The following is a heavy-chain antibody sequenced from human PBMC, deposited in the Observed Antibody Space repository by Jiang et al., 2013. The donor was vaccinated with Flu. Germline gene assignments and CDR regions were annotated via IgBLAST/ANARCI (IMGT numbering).Heavy chain of an antibody. CDR3: ARDLGKGVVVTAIEVWVNAFDI. CDR1: GYTFTSYY. D-gene: IGHD2-21*02. Sequence: SGAEVKKPGASVKVSCKASGYTFTSYYMHWVRQAPGQGLEWMGIINPSGGSTSYAQKFQGRVTMTRDTSTSTVYMELSSLRSEDTAVYYCARDLGKGVVVTAIEVWVNAFDIWGQGTMVTVSS. J-gene: IGHJ3*02. CDR2: INPSGGST. V-gene: IGHV1-46*01.